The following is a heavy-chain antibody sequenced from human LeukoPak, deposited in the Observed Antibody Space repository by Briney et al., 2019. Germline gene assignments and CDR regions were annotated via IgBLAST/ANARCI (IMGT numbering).Heavy chain of an antibody. D-gene: IGHD3-3*01. CDR2: ISSSSSYI. J-gene: IGHJ4*02. V-gene: IGHV3-21*01. Sequence: GGSLRLSCAASGFTFSSYSMNWVRQAPGKGLEWVSSISSSSSYIYYADSVKGRFTISRDNAKNSVYLQMNSLRAEDTAVYYCARVTYYDFWTRNYQTPYYFDYWGQGTLVTVSS. CDR1: GFTFSSYS. CDR3: ARVTYYDFWTRNYQTPYYFDY.